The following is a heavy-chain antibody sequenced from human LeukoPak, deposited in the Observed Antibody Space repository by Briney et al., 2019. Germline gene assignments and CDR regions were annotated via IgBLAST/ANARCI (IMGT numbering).Heavy chain of an antibody. J-gene: IGHJ3*02. D-gene: IGHD2-21*02. V-gene: IGHV4-59*01. CDR2: IYYSGST. CDR1: GGSLSSYY. CDR3: ARLDDSYDAFDI. Sequence: SETLSLTCTVSGGSLSSYYWSWIRQPPGKGLEWIGYIYYSGSTNYNPSLKSRVTISVDTSKNQFSLKLSSVTAADTAVYYCARLDDSYDAFDIWGQGTMVTVSS.